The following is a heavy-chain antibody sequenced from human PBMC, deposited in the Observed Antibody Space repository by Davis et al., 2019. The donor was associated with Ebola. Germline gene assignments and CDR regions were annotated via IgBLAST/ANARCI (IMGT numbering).Heavy chain of an antibody. CDR2: IDPSDSYT. V-gene: IGHV5-10-1*01. D-gene: IGHD6-13*01. Sequence: GESLKISCKGSGYSFTNYWISWVRQMPGKGLEWMGRIDPSDSYTNYSPSFQGHVTISADKSISTAHLQWTSLKASDSAMYFCARHGTAAAGLFDFWGQGNLVTVSS. CDR1: GYSFTNYW. CDR3: ARHGTAAAGLFDF. J-gene: IGHJ4*02.